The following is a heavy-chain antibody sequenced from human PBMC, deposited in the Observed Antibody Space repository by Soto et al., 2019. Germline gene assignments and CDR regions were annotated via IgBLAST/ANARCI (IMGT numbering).Heavy chain of an antibody. CDR1: GASITGSSY. CDR3: ARGMTPPGAPAWYYFDS. Sequence: SETLSLTCTVSGASITGSSYWSFIRQPAGKGLEWIGRFSLSGTTNYNPSLRSRVTMSADVSKNQFSLRLTSVTAADTALYYCARGMTPPGAPAWYYFDSWGQGTLVT. V-gene: IGHV4-4*07. D-gene: IGHD2-8*02. J-gene: IGHJ4*02. CDR2: FSLSGTT.